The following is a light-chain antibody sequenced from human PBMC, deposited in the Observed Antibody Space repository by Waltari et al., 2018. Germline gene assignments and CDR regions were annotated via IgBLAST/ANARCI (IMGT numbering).Light chain of an antibody. CDR1: GSNLGAGFD. V-gene: IGLV1-40*01. J-gene: IGLJ3*02. Sequence: QSVLTQPPSVSGAPGQRVTISCTGSGSNLGAGFDVHWYQQLPGTAPKLLVYGNNSRPSGVPDRCSASKSGTSASLAITGLQAEDEADYYCQSYDSSLTGSWVFGGGTKLTVL. CDR2: GNN. CDR3: QSYDSSLTGSWV.